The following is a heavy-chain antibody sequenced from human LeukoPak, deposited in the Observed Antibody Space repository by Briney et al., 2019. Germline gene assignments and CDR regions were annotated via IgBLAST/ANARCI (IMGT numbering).Heavy chain of an antibody. CDR3: ARDYDFHAFDI. CDR1: GFTVSSNY. D-gene: IGHD3/OR15-3a*01. V-gene: IGHV3-53*01. Sequence: GGSLRLSCAASGFTVSSNYMSWVRQAPGKGLEWVSVIYSGGSTYYADSVKGRFTISRDNSKNTLYLQMNSLRAEDTAVYYCARDYDFHAFDIWGQGTMVTVSS. CDR2: IYSGGST. J-gene: IGHJ3*02.